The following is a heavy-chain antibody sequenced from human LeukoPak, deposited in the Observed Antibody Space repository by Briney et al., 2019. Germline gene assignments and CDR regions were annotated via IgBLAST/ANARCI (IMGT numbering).Heavy chain of an antibody. V-gene: IGHV4-4*07. CDR1: GGSISSYY. CDR3: ARDNTYYDFWSGYSNYYYYMDV. CDR2: IYTSGST. J-gene: IGHJ6*03. D-gene: IGHD3-3*01. Sequence: SETLSLTCTVSGGSISSYYWSWIRQPAGKGLEWIGRIYTSGSTNYNPSLKSRVTMSVDTSKNQFSLKLSSVTAADTAVYYCARDNTYYDFWSGYSNYYYYMDVWGKGTTVTVSS.